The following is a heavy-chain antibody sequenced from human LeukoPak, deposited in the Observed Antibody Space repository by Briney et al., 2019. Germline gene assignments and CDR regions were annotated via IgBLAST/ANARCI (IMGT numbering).Heavy chain of an antibody. CDR1: GYSFTIHW. CDR3: ARLYRTTSPLDY. D-gene: IGHD1-26*01. J-gene: IGHJ4*02. V-gene: IGHV5-51*01. CDR2: IYPGGPDT. Sequence: GEALKISCKGAGYSFTIHWIAWVRQMAGKGVEWMGIIYPGGPDTRYSPSCQGQVTISADKSISTAYLQWSSLKASDTAMYYCARLYRTTSPLDYWGQGTLVTVSS.